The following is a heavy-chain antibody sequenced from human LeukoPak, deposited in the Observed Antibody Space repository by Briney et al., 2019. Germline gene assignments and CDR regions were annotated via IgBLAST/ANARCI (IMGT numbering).Heavy chain of an antibody. D-gene: IGHD3-22*01. J-gene: IGHJ4*02. CDR3: ARGVGSGYTDY. CDR1: GYSISSGYY. Sequence: TSETLSLTCTVSGYSISSGYYRGWIRQPPGKGLEWIGSIYHSGSTYYNPSLKSRVTISVDTSKNQFSLKLSSVTAADTAVYYCARGVGSGYTDYWGQGALVTVSS. CDR2: IYHSGST. V-gene: IGHV4-38-2*02.